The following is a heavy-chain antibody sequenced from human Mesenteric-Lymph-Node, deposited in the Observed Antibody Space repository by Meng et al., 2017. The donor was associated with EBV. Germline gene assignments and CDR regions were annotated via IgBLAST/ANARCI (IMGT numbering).Heavy chain of an antibody. J-gene: IGHJ4*02. CDR3: ATAPALSTPYHFDR. V-gene: IGHV1-3*04. CDR1: GYTFRDYD. D-gene: IGHD6-13*01. Sequence: QVHLVQSGPEVKRPGASLKISCQASGYTFRDYDMHWVRQAPGQRLEWRVWINTDIGDTKFSQKFQGRVTITRDTSASTAYMVLSSLRSEDTAIYYCATAPALSTPYHFDRWGQGTLVTVSS. CDR2: INTDIGDT.